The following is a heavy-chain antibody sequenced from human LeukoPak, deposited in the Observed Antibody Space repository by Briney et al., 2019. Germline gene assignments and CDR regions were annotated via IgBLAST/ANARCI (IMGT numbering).Heavy chain of an antibody. D-gene: IGHD6-19*01. V-gene: IGHV3-21*04. Sequence: GGSLRLSCAASGFTFSSYSMNWVRQAPGKGLEWVSSISSSSSYIYYADSVKGRFTISRDNAKNSLYLQMNSLRAEDTAVYYCARAGIAVAGTTSSGYDYWGQGTLVTVSS. J-gene: IGHJ4*02. CDR2: ISSSSSYI. CDR3: ARAGIAVAGTTSSGYDY. CDR1: GFTFSSYS.